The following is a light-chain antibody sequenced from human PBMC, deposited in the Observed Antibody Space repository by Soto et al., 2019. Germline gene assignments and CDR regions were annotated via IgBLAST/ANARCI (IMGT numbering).Light chain of an antibody. V-gene: IGKV1-6*02. CDR2: ASS. CDR3: LQDYTFPWT. Sequence: AIQMTQSPSSLSASVGDRVTITCRASQDIRNDLGWYQQKPGKTPTLLIYASSSLQTGVPSRFSGSGSGTDFTLTISSLQPEDFATYYCLQDYTFPWTFGQGTKVEIK. J-gene: IGKJ1*01. CDR1: QDIRND.